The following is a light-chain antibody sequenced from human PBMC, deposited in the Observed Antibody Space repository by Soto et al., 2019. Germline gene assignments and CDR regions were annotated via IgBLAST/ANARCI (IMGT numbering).Light chain of an antibody. V-gene: IGLV2-14*01. Sequence: QSALTQPASVSGSPGQSITVSCTGTSSDIGASNYVSWYQQHPGKAPKLIISEVSNRPSGVSNRFSGSKSGSTASLTISGLQAEDEADYYCTSYTSSTTWVFGGGTKLTV. CDR2: EVS. J-gene: IGLJ3*02. CDR3: TSYTSSTTWV. CDR1: SSDIGASNY.